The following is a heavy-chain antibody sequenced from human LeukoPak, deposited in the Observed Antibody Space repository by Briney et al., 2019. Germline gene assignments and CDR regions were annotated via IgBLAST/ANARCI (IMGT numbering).Heavy chain of an antibody. V-gene: IGHV3-7*01. Sequence: GGSLRLSCAASGFTFSHYWMIWVRQAPGKGLEWVANIKQDGSEKYSVDSVKGRFTISRDNAKNSLYLQMNSLRAEDTAIYYCARDAWGKDIVVVSGNHAGLKLDYWGQGTLVTVSS. CDR1: GFTFSHYW. D-gene: IGHD2-15*01. CDR2: IKQDGSEK. J-gene: IGHJ4*02. CDR3: ARDAWGKDIVVVSGNHAGLKLDY.